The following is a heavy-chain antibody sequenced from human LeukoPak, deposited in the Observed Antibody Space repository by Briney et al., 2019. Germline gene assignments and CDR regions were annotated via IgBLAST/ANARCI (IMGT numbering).Heavy chain of an antibody. J-gene: IGHJ4*02. D-gene: IGHD3-22*01. CDR3: ARDYYDSSGSNPASNFDY. Sequence: PSETLSLTCTVSGGSISSSSYYWGWIRQPPGKGLEWIGSIYYSGSTYYNPSLKSRVTISVDTSKNQFSLKLSSVTAADTAVYYCARDYYDSSGSNPASNFDYWGQGTLVTVSS. V-gene: IGHV4-39*07. CDR1: GGSISSSSYY. CDR2: IYYSGST.